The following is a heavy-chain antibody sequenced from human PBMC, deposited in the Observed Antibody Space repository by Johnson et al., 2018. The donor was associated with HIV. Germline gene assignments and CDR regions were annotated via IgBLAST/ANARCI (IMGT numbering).Heavy chain of an antibody. CDR3: ASALAAAGTSAFEI. V-gene: IGHV3-30*04. J-gene: IGHJ3*02. CDR2: ISYDGSNK. CDR1: GFTFSSYA. D-gene: IGHD6-13*01. Sequence: QVQLVESGGGVVQPGRSLRLSCAASGFTFSSYAMHWVRQAPGKGLEWVAVISYDGSNKYYADSVKGRFPISRDNAKNSLYLQMNSLRAEDTAVYYCASALAAAGTSAFEIWGQGTMVTVSS.